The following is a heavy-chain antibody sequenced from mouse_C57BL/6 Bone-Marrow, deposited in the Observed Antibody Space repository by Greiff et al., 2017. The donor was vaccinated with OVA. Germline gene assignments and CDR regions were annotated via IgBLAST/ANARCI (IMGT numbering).Heavy chain of an antibody. J-gene: IGHJ2*01. V-gene: IGHV14-4*01. CDR2: IDPENGDT. D-gene: IGHD2-2*01. CDR3: TTEGYPYFDY. Sequence: VQLQQSGAELVRPGASVKLSCTASGFNIKDDYMHWVKQRPEQGLEWIGWIDPENGDTEYASQFQGKATITADTSSNTAYLQLSSLTSEDTAVYYCTTEGYPYFDYWGQGTTLTVSS. CDR1: GFNIKDDY.